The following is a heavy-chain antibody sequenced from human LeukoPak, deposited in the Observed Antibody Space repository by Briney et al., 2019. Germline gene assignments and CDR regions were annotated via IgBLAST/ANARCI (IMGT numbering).Heavy chain of an antibody. Sequence: GGSLRLSCAASGFTFSSYAMSWVRQAPGKGLEWVSAISGSGGSTYYADPVKGRFTISRDNSKNTLYLQMNILRAEDTAVYYGASSIPFDSSGYYYGDYWGQGTLVTVSS. J-gene: IGHJ4*02. CDR1: GFTFSSYA. V-gene: IGHV3-23*01. CDR3: ASSIPFDSSGYYYGDY. CDR2: ISGSGGST. D-gene: IGHD3-22*01.